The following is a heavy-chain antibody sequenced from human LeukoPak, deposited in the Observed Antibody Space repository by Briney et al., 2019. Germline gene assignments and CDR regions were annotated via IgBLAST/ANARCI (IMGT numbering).Heavy chain of an antibody. CDR2: IKQDGSEK. CDR1: GFPFSNYW. D-gene: IGHD1-1*01. Sequence: GGSLRLSCATSGFPFSNYWMDWVRQAPGKGLEWVANIKQDGSEKFYVDSVKGRFTISRDNAKNSLYLQMNSLRADDTAVYYCASLGNWGQGTLVTVSS. J-gene: IGHJ4*02. CDR3: ASLGN. V-gene: IGHV3-7*01.